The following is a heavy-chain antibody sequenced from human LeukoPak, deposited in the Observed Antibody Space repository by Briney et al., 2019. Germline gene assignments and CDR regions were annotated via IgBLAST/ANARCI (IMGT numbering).Heavy chain of an antibody. V-gene: IGHV1-69*04. CDR3: ARDQQWLVRYFDY. J-gene: IGHJ4*02. D-gene: IGHD6-19*01. CDR1: GGTFSSYA. CDR2: IIPILGIA. Sequence: SVKVSCKASGGTFSSYAISWVRQAPGQGLELMGRIIPILGIANYAQKFQGRVTITADKSTSTAYMELSSLRSEDTAVYYCARDQQWLVRYFDYWGQGTLVTVSS.